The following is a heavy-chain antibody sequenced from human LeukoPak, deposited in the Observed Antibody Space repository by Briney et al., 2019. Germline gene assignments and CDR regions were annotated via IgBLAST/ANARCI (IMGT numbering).Heavy chain of an antibody. V-gene: IGHV4-34*01. CDR1: GGSISGYY. Sequence: KPSETLSLTCTVSGGSISGYYWSWIRQPPGKGLEWIGEINHSGSTNYNPSLKSRVTISVDTSKNQFSLKLSSVTAADTAVYYCARGMHYDFWSGPTPSMDVWGQGTTVTVSS. J-gene: IGHJ6*02. D-gene: IGHD3-3*01. CDR3: ARGMHYDFWSGPTPSMDV. CDR2: INHSGST.